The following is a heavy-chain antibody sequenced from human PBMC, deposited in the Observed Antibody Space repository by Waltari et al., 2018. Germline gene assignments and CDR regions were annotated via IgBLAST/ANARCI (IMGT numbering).Heavy chain of an antibody. V-gene: IGHV4-59*01. CDR3: ARVESNCSSTSCYDNYYYMDV. J-gene: IGHJ6*03. CDR1: GGSISSYY. Sequence: QVQLQESGPGLVKPSETLSLTCTVSGGSISSYYWSWIRQPPGKGLEWIGYIYYSGSTNYNPSLKSRVTISVDTSKNQFSLKLSSVTAADTAVYYCARVESNCSSTSCYDNYYYMDVWGKGTTVTVSS. CDR2: IYYSGST. D-gene: IGHD2-2*01.